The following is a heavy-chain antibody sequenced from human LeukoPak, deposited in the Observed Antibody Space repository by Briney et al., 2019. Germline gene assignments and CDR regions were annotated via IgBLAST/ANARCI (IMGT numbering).Heavy chain of an antibody. CDR2: ISGSGGST. D-gene: IGHD3-10*01. CDR3: AKGMFGFGELLYGYYFDY. V-gene: IGHV3-23*01. CDR1: GFTFSSYG. J-gene: IGHJ4*02. Sequence: PGGSLRLSCAASGFTFSSYGMSWVRQAPGKGLEWVSAISGSGGSTYYADSVKGRFTISRDNSKNTLYLQMNSLRAEDTAVYYCAKGMFGFGELLYGYYFDYWGQGTLVTVSS.